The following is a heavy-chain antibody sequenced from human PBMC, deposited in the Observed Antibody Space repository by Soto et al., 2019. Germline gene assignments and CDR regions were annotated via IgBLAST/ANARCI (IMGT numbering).Heavy chain of an antibody. CDR1: GFSFSSYA. Sequence: GGSLRLSCAASGFSFSSYAMSWVRQAPGKGLEWVSAISGSGGSTYYADSVKGRFTISRDNSKNTLYLQMNSLRAKDTAVYYCAKDRRHGAGACSTVDYWGQGTLVTVSS. CDR3: AKDRRHGAGACSTVDY. V-gene: IGHV3-23*01. D-gene: IGHD2-8*01. J-gene: IGHJ4*02. CDR2: ISGSGGST.